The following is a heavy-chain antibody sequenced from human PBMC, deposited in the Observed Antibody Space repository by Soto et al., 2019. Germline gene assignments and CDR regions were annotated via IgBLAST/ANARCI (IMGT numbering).Heavy chain of an antibody. D-gene: IGHD1-1*01. J-gene: IGHJ5*02. V-gene: IGHV4-4*07. CDR3: VRDGTKTLPDWFDP. CDR1: GASISGYY. CDR2: IYATGTT. Sequence: QVQLQESGPGLVKPSETLSLTCTVSGASISGYYWSWIRKSAGKGLEWIGRIYATGTTDYNPSLKSRVMMSVDTSKKQFSLRLRSVTAADTAVYYCVRDGTKTLPDWFDPWGQGISVTVSS.